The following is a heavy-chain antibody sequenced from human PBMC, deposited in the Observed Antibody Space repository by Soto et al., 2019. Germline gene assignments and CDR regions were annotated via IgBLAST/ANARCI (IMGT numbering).Heavy chain of an antibody. CDR1: GYTFTSYY. Sequence: ASVKVSCKASGYTFTSYYMHWVRQAPGQGLEWMGIINPSGGSTSYAQKFQGRVTMTRDTSTSTVYMELSSLRSEDTAVYYCARDIVGATTYYYYYGMDVWGQGTTDTVSS. CDR3: ARDIVGATTYYYYYGMDV. V-gene: IGHV1-46*01. CDR2: INPSGGST. J-gene: IGHJ6*02. D-gene: IGHD1-26*01.